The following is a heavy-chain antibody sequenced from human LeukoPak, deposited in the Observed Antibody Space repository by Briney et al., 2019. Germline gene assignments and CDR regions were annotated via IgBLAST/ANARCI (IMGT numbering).Heavy chain of an antibody. CDR2: ISGSGGST. CDR1: GFTFSSYA. CDR3: ASRRYYYYYMDV. Sequence: GGSLRLSCAASGFTFSSYAMSWVRQAPGKGLEWVTAISGSGGSTYYADSVKGRFTISRDNSKNTLYLQMNSLRAEDTAVYYCASRRYYYYYMDVWGKGTTVTVSS. J-gene: IGHJ6*03. V-gene: IGHV3-23*01.